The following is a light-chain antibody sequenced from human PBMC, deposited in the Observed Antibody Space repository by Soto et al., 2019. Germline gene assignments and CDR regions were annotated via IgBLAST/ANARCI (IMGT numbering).Light chain of an antibody. Sequence: DIQMTQPPSTLSASEGDRLTITCRASQNINTWLAWYQQKPGKAPKFLIYDASTLSSGVPSRFSGSGSGAEFTLTISRLQPDDFATYYCQQYNTYSLTFGQGTKVDVK. CDR1: QNINTW. CDR3: QQYNTYSLT. J-gene: IGKJ1*01. CDR2: DAS. V-gene: IGKV1-5*01.